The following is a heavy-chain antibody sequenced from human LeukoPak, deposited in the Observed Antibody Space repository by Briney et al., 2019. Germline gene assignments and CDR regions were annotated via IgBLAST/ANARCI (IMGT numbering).Heavy chain of an antibody. CDR1: GYTFTGYY. V-gene: IGHV1-2*02. CDR2: INPNGGGT. D-gene: IGHD2-2*01. CDR3: ARGHGYCSSTSCSTHFDY. Sequence: ASVKVSCKASGYTFTGYYMHWVRQAPGQGLEWMGWINPNGGGTNYAQKFQGRVTMTRDTSISTAYMELSRLRSDDTAVYYCARGHGYCSSTSCSTHFDYWGQGTLVTVSS. J-gene: IGHJ4*02.